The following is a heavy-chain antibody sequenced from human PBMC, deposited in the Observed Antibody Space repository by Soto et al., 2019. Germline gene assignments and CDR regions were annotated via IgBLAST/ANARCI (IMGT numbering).Heavy chain of an antibody. J-gene: IGHJ6*04. Sequence: ASVKVSCKASGYTFTSYDINWVRQATGQGLEWMGWMNPNSGNTGYAQKFQGRVTMTRNTSISTAYMELSSLRSEDTAVYYCARDPFVEVPAAMMDGMDVWGKGTTVTVSS. CDR3: ARDPFVEVPAAMMDGMDV. CDR2: MNPNSGNT. V-gene: IGHV1-8*01. CDR1: GYTFTSYD. D-gene: IGHD2-2*01.